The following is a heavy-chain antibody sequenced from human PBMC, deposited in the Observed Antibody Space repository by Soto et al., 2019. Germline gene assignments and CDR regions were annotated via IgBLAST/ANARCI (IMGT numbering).Heavy chain of an antibody. Sequence: QVQLQESGPGLVKPSQTLSLTCTVSGGSISSGGYYWSWIRQHPGKGLEWIGYIYYSGSTYYSPSLTSRVTISVDTSKNQSSRKLSSVTAADTAVYYCARHQWLPRGWFDPWGQGTLVTVSS. CDR3: ARHQWLPRGWFDP. D-gene: IGHD6-19*01. J-gene: IGHJ5*02. CDR1: GGSISSGGYY. V-gene: IGHV4-31*03. CDR2: IYYSGST.